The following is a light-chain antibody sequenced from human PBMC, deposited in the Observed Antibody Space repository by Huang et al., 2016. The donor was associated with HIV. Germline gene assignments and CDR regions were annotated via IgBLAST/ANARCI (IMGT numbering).Light chain of an antibody. V-gene: IGKV3-20*01. CDR1: QSVSSSY. J-gene: IGKJ3*01. CDR2: GAS. CDR3: QQFGGSPLFT. Sequence: EFVLTQFPGTLSLSPGERATLSCRASQSVSSSYLAWYQQKPGQAPRLLIYGASSRATGIPDRFSCSGSGTDFTLTINRLEPEDFAVYYCQQFGGSPLFTFGPGTKVDIK.